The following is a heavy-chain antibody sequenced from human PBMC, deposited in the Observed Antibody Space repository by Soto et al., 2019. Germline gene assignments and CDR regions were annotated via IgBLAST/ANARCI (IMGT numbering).Heavy chain of an antibody. V-gene: IGHV3-11*05. CDR2: ISTRGSYT. CDR1: GFTFSDYY. D-gene: IGHD2-21*01. J-gene: IGHJ4*02. Sequence: QVQLVDSGGGLVKPGGSLRLSCAASGFTFSDYYMTWIRQAPGKGLEWVSYISTRGSYTNYADSVKGRFTISRDNAKNSLYLQMKSLRAEDTAVYYGARESGDVYDYWGQGTLVTVSS. CDR3: ARESGDVYDY.